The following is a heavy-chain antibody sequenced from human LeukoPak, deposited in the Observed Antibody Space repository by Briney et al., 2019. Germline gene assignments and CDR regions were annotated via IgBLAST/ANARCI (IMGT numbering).Heavy chain of an antibody. V-gene: IGHV1-2*02. D-gene: IGHD3-10*01. Sequence: ASVEVSCKASGYTLSGYYIHWVRQAPGQGLEWMGWINPNTGGTKYAQRFQDRVTMTRDTSISTAYMEVSRLRYDDTAVYYCARPLRVTMIRGAAFRASSDFDPWGQGTLVTVSS. J-gene: IGHJ5*02. CDR1: GYTLSGYY. CDR2: INPNTGGT. CDR3: ARPLRVTMIRGAAFRASSDFDP.